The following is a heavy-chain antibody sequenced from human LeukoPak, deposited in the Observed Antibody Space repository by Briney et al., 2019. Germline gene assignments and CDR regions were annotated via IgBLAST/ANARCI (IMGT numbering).Heavy chain of an antibody. V-gene: IGHV3-23*01. CDR2: ISGSGGST. CDR1: GFTFSSYA. J-gene: IGHJ4*02. D-gene: IGHD6-13*01. Sequence: GGSLRLSCAASGFTFSSYAMSWVRQAPGKGPEWVSAISGSGGSTYYADSVKGRFTISRDNSKNTLYLQMNSLRAEDTAVYYCAKDRLAAAMNPATELDYWGQGTLVTVSS. CDR3: AKDRLAAAMNPATELDY.